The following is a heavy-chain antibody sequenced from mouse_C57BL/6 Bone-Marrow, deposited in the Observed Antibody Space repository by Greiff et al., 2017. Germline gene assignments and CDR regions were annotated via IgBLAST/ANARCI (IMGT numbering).Heavy chain of an antibody. D-gene: IGHD2-3*01. Sequence: VQLQQPGAELVMPGASVKLSCKASGYTFTSYWMHWVKQRPGQGLEWIGEIDPSDSYPNYNQKFKGKSTLTVDKSSSTAYMQISSLTSEDSAVYYCARGGWLRFAYWGQGTLVTVSA. CDR2: IDPSDSYP. CDR1: GYTFTSYW. V-gene: IGHV1-69*01. CDR3: ARGGWLRFAY. J-gene: IGHJ3*01.